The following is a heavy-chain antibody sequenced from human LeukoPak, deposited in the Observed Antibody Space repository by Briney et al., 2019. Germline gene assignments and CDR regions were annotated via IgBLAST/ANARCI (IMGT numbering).Heavy chain of an antibody. D-gene: IGHD6-19*01. J-gene: IGHJ6*04. Sequence: GGSQRLSCAASGFTFSTFAMIWVRQPPGKGLEWVSSIFPSGGEIHYADSVRGRFTISRDNAKNSLYLQMNSLRAEDTAVYYCARDGTPSYTSGWVYMDAWGKGTTVTISS. CDR1: GFTFSTFA. CDR2: IFPSGGEI. CDR3: ARDGTPSYTSGWVYMDA. V-gene: IGHV3-21*01.